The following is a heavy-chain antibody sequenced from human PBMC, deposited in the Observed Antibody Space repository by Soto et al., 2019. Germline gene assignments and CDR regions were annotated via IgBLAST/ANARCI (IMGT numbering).Heavy chain of an antibody. D-gene: IGHD3-22*01. CDR3: AREGPYYYDSSGYPLPFDH. V-gene: IGHV1-69*08. CDR2: IIPILGIA. Sequence: QVQLVQSGAEVKKPGSSVKVSCKAYGGTFSSYTISWVRQAPGQGLEWMARIIPILGIANYAQKFQGRVTITADKSTSTAYMELSSLRSEDTAVYYRAREGPYYYDSSGYPLPFDHWGQPTLLTVSS. CDR1: GGTFSSYT. J-gene: IGHJ4*02.